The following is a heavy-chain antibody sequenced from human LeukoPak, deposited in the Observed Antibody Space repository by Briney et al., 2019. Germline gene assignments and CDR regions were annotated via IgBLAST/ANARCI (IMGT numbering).Heavy chain of an antibody. J-gene: IGHJ3*02. CDR3: ASFNSNYDAFDI. CDR1: GYTFTSYG. Sequence: ASVKVSCKASGYTFTSYGISWVRQAPGQGLEWMGWISAYNGNTNYAQKLQGRVTMTTDTSTSTAYMELRSLRSDDTAVYYCASFNSNYDAFDIWGQGTMVTVPS. CDR2: ISAYNGNT. D-gene: IGHD4-11*01. V-gene: IGHV1-18*01.